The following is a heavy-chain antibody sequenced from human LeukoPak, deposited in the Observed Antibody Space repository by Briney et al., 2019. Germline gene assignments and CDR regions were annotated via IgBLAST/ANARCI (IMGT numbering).Heavy chain of an antibody. CDR3: AKGTMVQGVISVFDY. Sequence: PGGSLRLSCAASGFTFSSYAMSWVRQAPGKGLEWVSAISGSGGSTYYADPVKGRFTISRDNSKNTLYLQMNSLRAEDTAVYYCAKGTMVQGVISVFDYWGQGTLVTVSS. CDR1: GFTFSSYA. CDR2: ISGSGGST. V-gene: IGHV3-23*01. D-gene: IGHD3-10*01. J-gene: IGHJ4*02.